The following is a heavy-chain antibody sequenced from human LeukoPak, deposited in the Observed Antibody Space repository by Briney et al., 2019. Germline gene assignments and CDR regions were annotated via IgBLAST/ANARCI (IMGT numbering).Heavy chain of an antibody. CDR2: IYSGGST. D-gene: IGHD3-10*01. V-gene: IGHV3-66*01. CDR1: GFTVSSNY. J-gene: IGHJ6*02. Sequence: PGGSLRLSCAASGFTVSSNYMSWVRQAPGKGLEWVSVIYSGGSTYYADSVKGRFTISRDNSKNTLYLQMNSLRAEDTAVYYRASTLWFGGTYGMDVWGQGTTVTVSS. CDR3: ASTLWFGGTYGMDV.